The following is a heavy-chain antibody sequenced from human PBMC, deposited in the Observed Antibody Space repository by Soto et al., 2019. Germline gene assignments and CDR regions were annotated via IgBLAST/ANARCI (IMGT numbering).Heavy chain of an antibody. CDR1: GGTISSGDYY. V-gene: IGHV4-30-4*01. D-gene: IGHD3-10*01. Sequence: QVQLQESGPGLVKPSQTLSLTCNVSGGTISSGDYYWSWIRQPPGKGLEWIGYIYSSGSTSYNPSLKSRVTISIDTSKNQFALKLRSVTAADTAVYYCASESHTPRAPGWGQGSLVTVSS. J-gene: IGHJ4*02. CDR3: ASESHTPRAPG. CDR2: IYSSGST.